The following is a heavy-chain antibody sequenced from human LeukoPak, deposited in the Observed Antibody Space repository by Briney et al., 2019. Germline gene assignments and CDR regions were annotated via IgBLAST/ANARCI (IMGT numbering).Heavy chain of an antibody. Sequence: GGSLRLSCAASGLTFSSHAMSWVRQAPGKGLEWVSAINGSGSSTYYADSVKGRVSISRDNSKNTLYLQMNSLRVEDTALYYCARDFWDDFEYFDLWGRGTLVTVSS. V-gene: IGHV3-23*01. D-gene: IGHD3-3*01. CDR1: GLTFSSHA. CDR3: ARDFWDDFEYFDL. CDR2: INGSGSST. J-gene: IGHJ2*01.